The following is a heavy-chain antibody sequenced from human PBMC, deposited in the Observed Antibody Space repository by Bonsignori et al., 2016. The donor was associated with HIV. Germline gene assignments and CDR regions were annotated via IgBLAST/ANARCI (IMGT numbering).Heavy chain of an antibody. V-gene: IGHV4-39*07. D-gene: IGHD6-19*01. CDR3: ARSVPVAAFKYYFDS. CDR2: IFYSGTT. J-gene: IGHJ4*02. CDR1: GFSIDTRSYY. Sequence: QLQLQESGPGLEKPSETLSLTCTVSGFSIDTRSYYWGWIRQSPGKGLEWIGSIFYSGTTYSNPSLKGRVTMSLDTSKNHFSLRLSSLTAADTAVYYCARSVPVAAFKYYFDSWGPGSAGHRLL.